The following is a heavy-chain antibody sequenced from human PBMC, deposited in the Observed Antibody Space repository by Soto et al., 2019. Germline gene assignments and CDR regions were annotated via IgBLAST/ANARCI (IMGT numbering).Heavy chain of an antibody. V-gene: IGHV4-59*08. CDR1: GGSISSYY. CDR2: IYYSGST. D-gene: IGHD2-15*01. Sequence: SETLSLTCTVSGGSISSYYWSWIRQPPGKGLEWIGYIYYSGSTNYNPSLKSRVTISVDTSKNQFSLKLSSVTAADTAVYYCARGAKLGYCSGGSCYYFSAFDYWGQGTLVTVSS. CDR3: ARGAKLGYCSGGSCYYFSAFDY. J-gene: IGHJ4*02.